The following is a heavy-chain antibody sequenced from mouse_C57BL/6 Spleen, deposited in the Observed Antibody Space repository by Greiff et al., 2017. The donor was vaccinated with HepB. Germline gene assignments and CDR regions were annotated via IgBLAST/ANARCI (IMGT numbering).Heavy chain of an antibody. D-gene: IGHD1-1*01. V-gene: IGHV1-39*01. Sequence: VQLQQSGPELVKPGASVKISCKASGYSFTDYNMNWVKQSNGKSLEWIGVINPNYGTTSYNQKFKGKATLTVEHSSSTAYMQLNSLTTEDSAVYYCARRGGYYGSSYGYFDYWGQGTTLTVSS. J-gene: IGHJ2*01. CDR2: INPNYGTT. CDR3: ARRGGYYGSSYGYFDY. CDR1: GYSFTDYN.